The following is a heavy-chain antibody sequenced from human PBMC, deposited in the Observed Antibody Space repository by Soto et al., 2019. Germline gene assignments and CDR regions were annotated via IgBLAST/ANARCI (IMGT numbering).Heavy chain of an antibody. CDR3: ARGPYCSSTSCYASYYYYCMDV. J-gene: IGHJ6*03. V-gene: IGHV3-74*01. CDR2: INSDGSST. Sequence: GGSLRLSCAASGFTFSSYWMHWVRQAPGKGLVWVSRINSDGSSTSYADSVKGRFTISRDNAKNTLYLQMNSLRAEDTAVYYCARGPYCSSTSCYASYYYYCMDVWGKGTTVTVSS. D-gene: IGHD2-2*01. CDR1: GFTFSSYW.